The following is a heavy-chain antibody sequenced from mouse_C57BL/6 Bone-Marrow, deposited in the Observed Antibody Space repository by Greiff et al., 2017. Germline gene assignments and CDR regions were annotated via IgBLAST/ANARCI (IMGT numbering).Heavy chain of an antibody. D-gene: IGHD1-1*01. CDR1: GYTFTSYT. CDR3: ANACLLWYFDV. Sequence: QVQLQQSGAELARPGASVKMSCKASGYTFTSYTMHWVKQRPGQGLEWIGYINPSSGYTKYNQKFKDKATLTADKSSSTAYMQLSSLTSEDSAVYDCANACLLWYFDVWGTGTAVTVSS. CDR2: INPSSGYT. J-gene: IGHJ1*03. V-gene: IGHV1-4*01.